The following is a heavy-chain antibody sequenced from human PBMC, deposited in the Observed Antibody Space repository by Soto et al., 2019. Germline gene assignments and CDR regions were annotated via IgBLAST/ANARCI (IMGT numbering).Heavy chain of an antibody. CDR2: IYYSGST. CDR3: ARSVDP. CDR1: GGYLISGGYY. Sequence: SVTLSVTCPVAGGYLISGGYYWSWIRQHPGKGLEWIGYIYYSGSTYYNPSLKSRVTISVDTSKNQFSLKLSSVTAADTAVYYCARSVDPWGQGTLVTVSS. J-gene: IGHJ5*02. V-gene: IGHV4-31*03.